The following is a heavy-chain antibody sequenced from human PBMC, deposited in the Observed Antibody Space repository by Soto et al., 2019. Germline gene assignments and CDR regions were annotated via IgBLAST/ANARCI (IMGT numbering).Heavy chain of an antibody. V-gene: IGHV1-2*04. J-gene: IGHJ6*02. Sequence: ASVKVSCKVSGYTLTGYYMHWVRQVPGQRLERTGCINPNIGCTNYAQKFQGWLAMATDTSISTAYMELSRLRSDDTAVYYCAIDLNWEQDNALGYYYYGMDVRGQGTTVTVSS. CDR2: INPNIGCT. CDR3: AIDLNWEQDNALGYYYYGMDV. D-gene: IGHD7-27*01. CDR1: GYTLTGYY.